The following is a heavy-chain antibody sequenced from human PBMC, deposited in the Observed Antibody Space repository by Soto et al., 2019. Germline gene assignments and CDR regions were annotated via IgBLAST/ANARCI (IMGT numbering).Heavy chain of an antibody. J-gene: IGHJ4*02. Sequence: GGSLRLSCAASGFTFSSYGMHWVRQAPGKGLEWVAVIWYDGSNKYYADSVKDRFTISRDNSKNTLYLQMNSLRAEDTAVYYCARDREGSGMTLWGQGTLVTVSS. CDR2: IWYDGSNK. CDR3: ARDREGSGMTL. D-gene: IGHD3-10*01. CDR1: GFTFSSYG. V-gene: IGHV3-33*01.